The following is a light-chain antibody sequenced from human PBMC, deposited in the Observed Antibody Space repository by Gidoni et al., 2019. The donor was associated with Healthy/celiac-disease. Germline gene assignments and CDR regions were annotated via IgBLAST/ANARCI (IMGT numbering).Light chain of an antibody. CDR3: CSYAGSSTFYV. J-gene: IGLJ1*01. CDR1: SSDVGSYNL. CDR2: EGS. Sequence: QSAPTPPASVAGFPGQSITISCTGTSSDVGSYNLVSWYQQHPGKAPKLMIYEGSKRPSGVSNRFSGSKSGNTASLTISGLQAEDEADYYCCSYAGSSTFYVFGTGTKVTVL. V-gene: IGLV2-23*01.